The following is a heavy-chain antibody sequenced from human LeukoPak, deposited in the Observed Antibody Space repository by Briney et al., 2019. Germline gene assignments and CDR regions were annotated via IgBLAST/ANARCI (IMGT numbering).Heavy chain of an antibody. CDR3: AREMRITIFGGIKGYFDY. Sequence: ASVKVSCKASGYTFTSYDINWVRQATGQGLEWMGWMNPNSGNTGYAQKFQGRVTMTRNTSISTAYMELSSLRSEDTAVYYCAREMRITIFGGIKGYFDYWGQGPLVTVSS. J-gene: IGHJ4*02. CDR1: GYTFTSYD. CDR2: MNPNSGNT. D-gene: IGHD3-3*01. V-gene: IGHV1-8*01.